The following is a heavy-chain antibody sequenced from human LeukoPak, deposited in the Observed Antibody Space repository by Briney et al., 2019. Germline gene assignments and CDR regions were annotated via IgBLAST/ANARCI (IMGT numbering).Heavy chain of an antibody. Sequence: GGSLRLSCAASGFTFSSYAMSWVRQAPGKGLEWVANIKQDGSEKYYVDSVKGRFTISRDNAKNSLYLQMNSLRAEDTAVYYCARAVAGHNWFDPWGQGTLVTVSS. D-gene: IGHD6-19*01. V-gene: IGHV3-7*01. CDR1: GFTFSSYA. CDR3: ARAVAGHNWFDP. CDR2: IKQDGSEK. J-gene: IGHJ5*02.